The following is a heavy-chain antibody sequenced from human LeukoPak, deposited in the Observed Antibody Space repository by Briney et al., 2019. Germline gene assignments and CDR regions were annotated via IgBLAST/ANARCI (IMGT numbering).Heavy chain of an antibody. CDR2: INPSGGST. CDR1: GYTFTNYY. J-gene: IGHJ4*02. D-gene: IGHD3-9*01. V-gene: IGHV1-46*01. Sequence: ASVKASCKASGYTFTNYYMHWVRQAPGQGLEWMGIINPSGGSTSYAQKFQGRLTMTRDTSTSTVYMELSSLRSQDTAVYYCARRSLRYSFDYWGQGTLVTVSS. CDR3: ARRSLRYSFDY.